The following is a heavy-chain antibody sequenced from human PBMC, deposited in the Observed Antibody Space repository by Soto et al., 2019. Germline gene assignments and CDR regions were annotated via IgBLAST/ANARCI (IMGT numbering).Heavy chain of an antibody. D-gene: IGHD1-1*01. CDR1: GYTFTGYY. CDR3: ARVNIRNNSFDY. J-gene: IGHJ4*02. V-gene: IGHV1-2*02. CDR2: INPNSGGT. Sequence: QVQLVQSGAEVKKPGASVKLSCKASGYTFTGYYMHCVRQAPGQGLEWMGWINPNSGGTSYAQKFQCRVTMTRDPSISTAYMELSRLRSDDTAVYYCARVNIRNNSFDYRGQGTLVSVSS.